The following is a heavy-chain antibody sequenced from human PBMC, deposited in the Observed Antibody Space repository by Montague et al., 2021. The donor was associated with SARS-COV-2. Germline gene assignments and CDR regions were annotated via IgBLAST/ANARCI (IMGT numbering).Heavy chain of an antibody. Sequence: SETLSLTCTVSGGSISSSNYYWGWIRQPPGKGLEWIGSIYYSGSTYYNPSLKSRVTISVDTSKNQFSLKLSSVTAADTAVYYCASPTYYYDSSGSDAFDDWGQGTMVTVSS. D-gene: IGHD3-22*01. J-gene: IGHJ3*01. CDR1: GGSISSSNYY. CDR2: IYYSGST. CDR3: ASPTYYYDSSGSDAFDD. V-gene: IGHV4-39*01.